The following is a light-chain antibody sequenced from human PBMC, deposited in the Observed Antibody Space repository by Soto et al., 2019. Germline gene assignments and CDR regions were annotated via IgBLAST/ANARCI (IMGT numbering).Light chain of an antibody. CDR3: AAWDDSLSGFYV. V-gene: IGLV1-44*01. CDR1: SSNIGSNT. J-gene: IGLJ1*01. CDR2: SNN. Sequence: QSVLTQPPSASGTPGQRVTISCSGSSSNIGSNTVNWYQQLPGTAPKLLIYSNNQRPSGVPDRFSGSKSGTSASLAISGLQSEDEADYYCAAWDDSLSGFYVFGTGTKV.